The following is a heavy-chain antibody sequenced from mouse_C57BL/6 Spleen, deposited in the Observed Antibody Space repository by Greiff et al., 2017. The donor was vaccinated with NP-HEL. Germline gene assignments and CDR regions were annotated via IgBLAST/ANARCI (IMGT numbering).Heavy chain of an antibody. J-gene: IGHJ3*01. V-gene: IGHV1-82*01. CDR1: GYAFSSSW. CDR2: IYPGDGDT. CDR3: AREDPFAY. Sequence: QVQLQQPGPELVKPGASVKISCKASGYAFSSSWMNWVKQRPGKGLEWIGRIYPGDGDTNYNGKFKGKATLTADKSSSTAYMQLSSLTSEDSAVYFCAREDPFAYWGQGTLVTVSA.